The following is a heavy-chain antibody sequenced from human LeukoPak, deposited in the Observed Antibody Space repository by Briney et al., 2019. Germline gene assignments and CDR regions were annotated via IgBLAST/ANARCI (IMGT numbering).Heavy chain of an antibody. Sequence: SETLALICSVSGDSMRTGGYYGTWIRQHPGKGLEWIGYIYYSGSTYYNPSLKSRINMSVDTSNNHFSVKLTSLTAADTAVYFCAGGDGSHSYAKGFDIWGQGTLVPVSS. CDR2: IYYSGST. V-gene: IGHV4-31*03. CDR1: GDSMRTGGYY. D-gene: IGHD3-16*01. J-gene: IGHJ3*02. CDR3: AGGDGSHSYAKGFDI.